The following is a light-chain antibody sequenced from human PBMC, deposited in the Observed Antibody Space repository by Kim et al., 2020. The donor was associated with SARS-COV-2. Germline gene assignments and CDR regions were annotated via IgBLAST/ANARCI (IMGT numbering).Light chain of an antibody. CDR2: STS. Sequence: DIQMTQSPSSLSASVGDRVTITCRASQTITRYLNWFQQKPGKAPMLLIYSTSSLQSGVPSRFSGSGSGTDFTLTISSLQPEDFATYYCQQNYNTPLTFGGGTKVDIK. CDR1: QTITRY. CDR3: QQNYNTPLT. V-gene: IGKV1-39*01. J-gene: IGKJ4*01.